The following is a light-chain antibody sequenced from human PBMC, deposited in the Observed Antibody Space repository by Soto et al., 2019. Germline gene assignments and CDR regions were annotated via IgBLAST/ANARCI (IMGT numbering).Light chain of an antibody. J-gene: IGLJ2*01. CDR1: NSNIGSYT. Sequence: QSVLTQPPSASGTPGQRDTISCSGSNSNIGSYTVNWYLQLPGTAPKLLIYSNNQRPSGVPDRISGSKSGTSASLAISGLQSEDEADYYCAAWDDSLIAVVFGGGTKLTVL. CDR3: AAWDDSLIAVV. CDR2: SNN. V-gene: IGLV1-44*01.